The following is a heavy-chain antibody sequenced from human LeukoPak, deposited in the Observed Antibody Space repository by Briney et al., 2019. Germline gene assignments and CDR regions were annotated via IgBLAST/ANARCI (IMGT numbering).Heavy chain of an antibody. D-gene: IGHD3-10*01. Sequence: GGSLRLSCAASGLTFSFYWMSWVRQAPGKGLEWVANIKQDGSEKYYADSVKGRFTISRDNAKNSLHLQMNSLRADDTAVYYCATEGYYFGSGNHHWGQGTLVTVSS. J-gene: IGHJ5*02. CDR3: ATEGYYFGSGNHH. CDR2: IKQDGSEK. CDR1: GLTFSFYW. V-gene: IGHV3-7*04.